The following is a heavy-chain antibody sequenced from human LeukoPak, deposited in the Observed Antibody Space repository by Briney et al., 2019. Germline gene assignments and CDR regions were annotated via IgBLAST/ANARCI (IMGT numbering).Heavy chain of an antibody. V-gene: IGHV3-23*01. CDR2: ISGSGGST. CDR1: GFTFSSYA. J-gene: IGHJ4*02. Sequence: GGSLRLSCAASGFTFSSYAMTWVRQAPGKGLEWVSAISGSGGSTYYADSVKGRFTISRDNSKNTLYLQMNSLRAEDTAVYYCAKDPMYYYDSSGYFFDYWGQGTLVTVSS. D-gene: IGHD3-22*01. CDR3: AKDPMYYYDSSGYFFDY.